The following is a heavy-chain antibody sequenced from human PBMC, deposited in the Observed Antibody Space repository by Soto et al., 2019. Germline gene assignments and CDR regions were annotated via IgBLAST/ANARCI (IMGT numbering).Heavy chain of an antibody. CDR2: TQHKTNRYTT. CDR3: GTWIAVVGY. V-gene: IGHV3-72*01. D-gene: IGHD6-13*01. CDR1: GFTFSDHY. Sequence: EVQLVESGGGLVQPGGSLRLSCAASGFTFSDHYLDWVRQAPGKGLEWVGRTQHKTNRYTTEYAASVTGRFTISRDDSKISLSLQMDIMKTEDTAMYYCGTWIAVVGYWGKGTLVTVSS. J-gene: IGHJ4*02.